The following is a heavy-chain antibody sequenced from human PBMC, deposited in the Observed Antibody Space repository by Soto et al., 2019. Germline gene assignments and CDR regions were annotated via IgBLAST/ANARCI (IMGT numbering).Heavy chain of an antibody. D-gene: IGHD4-17*01. J-gene: IGHJ4*02. Sequence: PSETLSLTCTFYGSSITTYQWSWIRQPPGEGLEWIGGYSGFTDYNPSLESRATISVDHSKNQFFLTLRSLTAADTAVYYCARDYGDYSFFFDYWGQGALVTVS. CDR2: YSGFT. CDR3: ARDYGDYSFFFDY. CDR1: GSSITTYQ. V-gene: IGHV4-59*01.